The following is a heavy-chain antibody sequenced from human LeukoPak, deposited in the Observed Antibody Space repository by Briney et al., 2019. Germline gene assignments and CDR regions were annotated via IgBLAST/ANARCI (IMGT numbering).Heavy chain of an antibody. CDR2: IIPIFGTA. CDR3: ARDLTVTTWVIWFDP. J-gene: IGHJ5*02. V-gene: IGHV1-69*05. Sequence: SVKVSCKASGGTFSSYAISWVRQAPGQGLEWMGGIIPIFGTANYAQKFQGRVTITTDESTSTAYMELSSLRSKDTAVYYCARDLTVTTWVIWFDPWGQGTLVTVSS. CDR1: GGTFSSYA. D-gene: IGHD4-17*01.